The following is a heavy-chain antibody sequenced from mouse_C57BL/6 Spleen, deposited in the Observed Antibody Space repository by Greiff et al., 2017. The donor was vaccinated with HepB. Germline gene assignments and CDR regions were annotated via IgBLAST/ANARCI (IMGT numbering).Heavy chain of an antibody. V-gene: IGHV5-12*01. CDR3: ARQNGTTAYAMDD. CDR1: GFTFSDYY. CDR2: ISNGGGST. D-gene: IGHD1-2*01. J-gene: IGHJ4*01. Sequence: EVKLVESGGGLVQPGGSLKLSCAASGFTFSDYYMYWVRQTPEKGLEWVAYISNGGGSTYYPDTLKGRFTISRDNAKNTLYLQMSRLKSEDTAMYYCARQNGTTAYAMDDWGQGTSVTVSS.